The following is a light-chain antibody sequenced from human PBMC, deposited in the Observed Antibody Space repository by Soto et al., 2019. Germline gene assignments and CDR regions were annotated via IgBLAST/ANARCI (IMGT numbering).Light chain of an antibody. J-gene: IGKJ1*01. CDR3: QQSYSTLWT. CDR2: AAS. V-gene: IGKV1-39*01. CDR1: QSISSY. Sequence: DIQMTQSPSSLSASVGDRVTITCRASQSISSYLNWYQQKPGRAPKLLIYAASSLQSGVPSRFSGSGSGTDFTLIISSLQPEDFATYYCQQSYSTLWTFGHGTKVEIK.